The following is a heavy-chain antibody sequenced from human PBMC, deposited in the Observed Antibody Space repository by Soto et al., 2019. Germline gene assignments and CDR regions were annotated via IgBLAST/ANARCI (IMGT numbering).Heavy chain of an antibody. J-gene: IGHJ5*02. V-gene: IGHV1-24*01. CDR1: GYTLTETS. Sequence: ASVKVSCKVSGYTLTETSIHWVRQAPGIGLEWMGGSNPEDGETIYAQKVQGRVIMTEDTSTDTAYMELSSLRSEDTTVYYCVREKGSSGFDPWGQGTLVTVSS. CDR2: SNPEDGET. CDR3: VREKGSSGFDP. D-gene: IGHD6-6*01.